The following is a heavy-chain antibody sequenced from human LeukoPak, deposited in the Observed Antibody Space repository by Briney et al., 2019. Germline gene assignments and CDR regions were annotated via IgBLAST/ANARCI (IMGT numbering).Heavy chain of an antibody. CDR1: GGSISSGSYY. V-gene: IGHV4-61*09. J-gene: IGHJ5*02. CDR3: ARDHTTVTYNWFDP. Sequence: SQTLSLTCTVSGGSISSGSYYWSWIRQPAGKGLEWIGHIYAGGGTKYNPSRESRVTSSIDTSKDQFSLKLRSETAADTAVYYCARDHTTVTYNWFDPWGQGTLVTVSS. D-gene: IGHD4-17*01. CDR2: IYAGGGT.